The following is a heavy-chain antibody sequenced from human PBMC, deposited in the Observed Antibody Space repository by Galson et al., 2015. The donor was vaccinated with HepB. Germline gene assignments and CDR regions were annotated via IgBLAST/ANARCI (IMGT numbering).Heavy chain of an antibody. J-gene: IGHJ2*01. D-gene: IGHD2-15*01. CDR1: GYTFTSYA. Sequence: SVKVSCKASGYTFTSYAMHWVRQAPGQRLEWMGWINAGNGNTKYSQKFQGRVTITRDTSASTAYMELSSLRSEDTAVYYCAREVAENWYFDLWGRGTLVTVSS. CDR2: INAGNGNT. CDR3: AREVAENWYFDL. V-gene: IGHV1-3*01.